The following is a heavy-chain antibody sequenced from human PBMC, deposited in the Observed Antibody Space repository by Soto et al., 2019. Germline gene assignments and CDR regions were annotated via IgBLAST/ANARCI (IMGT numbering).Heavy chain of an antibody. D-gene: IGHD3-3*01. V-gene: IGHV1-46*01. CDR1: GYTFTSYY. CDR2: INPSGGSI. J-gene: IGHJ6*02. CDR3: ARDLIDDWSGYYSGSGWSSGGMDV. Sequence: ASVKVSCKASGYTFTSYYMHWVRQAPGQGXEWMGIINPSGGSISYAQKFQGRVTMTRDTSTSTVYMELSSLRSEDTAVYYCARDLIDDWSGYYSGSGWSSGGMDVWGQGATVTVSS.